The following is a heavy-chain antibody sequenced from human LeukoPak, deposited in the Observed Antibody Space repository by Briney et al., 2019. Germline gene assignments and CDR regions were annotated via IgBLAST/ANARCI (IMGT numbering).Heavy chain of an antibody. J-gene: IGHJ3*02. CDR3: AKVIQWLADDAFDI. Sequence: GGSMRLSCAASGFTFDDYGMSWVRQAPGKGLEWVSAISGSGGSTYYADSVKGRFTISRDNSKNTLYLQMNSLRAEDTAVYYCAKVIQWLADDAFDIWGQGTMVTVSS. CDR1: GFTFDDYG. CDR2: ISGSGGST. V-gene: IGHV3-23*01. D-gene: IGHD6-19*01.